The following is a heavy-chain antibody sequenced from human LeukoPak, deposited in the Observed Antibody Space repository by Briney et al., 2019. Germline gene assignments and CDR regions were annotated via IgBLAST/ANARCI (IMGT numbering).Heavy chain of an antibody. V-gene: IGHV1-24*01. D-gene: IGHD1-26*01. CDR2: FDPEDGET. Sequence: ASVKVSCKASGYTFTSYGITWVRQAPGKGLEWMGGFDPEDGETIYAQKFQGRVTMTEDTSTDTAYMELSSLRSEDTAVYYCATAKVEELIFDYWGQGTLVTVSS. CDR3: ATAKVEELIFDY. CDR1: GYTFTSYG. J-gene: IGHJ4*02.